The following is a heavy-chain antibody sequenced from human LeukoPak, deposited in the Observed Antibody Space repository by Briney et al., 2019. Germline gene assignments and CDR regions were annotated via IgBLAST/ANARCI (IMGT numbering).Heavy chain of an antibody. V-gene: IGHV3-21*01. Sequence: GGSLRLSCAASGFTFSTYSMNWVRQAPGKGLEWVSSISSGSDYVYYAASVEGRFTISRDNAKNSIYLQMNSLRAEDTAVYYCARPPGRAFDIWGQGTMVTVSS. D-gene: IGHD2-15*01. CDR2: ISSGSDYV. CDR1: GFTFSTYS. CDR3: ARPPGRAFDI. J-gene: IGHJ3*02.